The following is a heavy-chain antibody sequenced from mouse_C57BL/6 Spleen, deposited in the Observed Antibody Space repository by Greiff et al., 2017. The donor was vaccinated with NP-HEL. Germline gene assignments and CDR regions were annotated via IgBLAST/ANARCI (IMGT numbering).Heavy chain of an antibody. CDR3: ARSRNYGSSYGAY. D-gene: IGHD1-1*01. CDR2: IYPGSGST. V-gene: IGHV1-55*01. Sequence: VQLQQPGAELVKPGASVKMSCKASGYTFTSYWITWVKQRPGQGLEWIGDIYPGSGSTNYNEKFKSKATLTVDTSSSTAYMQLSSLTSEDSAVYYCARSRNYGSSYGAYWGQGTLVTVSA. CDR1: GYTFTSYW. J-gene: IGHJ3*01.